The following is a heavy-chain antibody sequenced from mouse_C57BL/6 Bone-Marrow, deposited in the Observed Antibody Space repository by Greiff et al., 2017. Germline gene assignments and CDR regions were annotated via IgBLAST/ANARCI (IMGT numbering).Heavy chain of an antibody. CDR3: ARQFLFITTVVDPFDY. J-gene: IGHJ2*01. V-gene: IGHV5-6*01. D-gene: IGHD1-1*01. CDR1: GFTFSSYG. Sequence: EVQRVESGGDLVKPGGSLKLSCAASGFTFSSYGMSWVRQTPDKRLEWVATISSGGSYTYYPDSVKGRFTISRDNAKNTLYLQMSSLKSEDTAMYYCARQFLFITTVVDPFDYWGQGTTLTVSS. CDR2: ISSGGSYT.